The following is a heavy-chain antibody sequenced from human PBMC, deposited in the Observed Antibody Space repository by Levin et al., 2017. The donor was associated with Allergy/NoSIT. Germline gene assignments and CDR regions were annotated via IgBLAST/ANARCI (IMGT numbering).Heavy chain of an antibody. Sequence: SETLSLTCTVSGGSISSYYWSWIRQPPGKGLEWIGYISYSGSTNYNPSLKSRVTISVDTSKNQFSLKLTSVTAADTAVYYCARDRTVTTNKVFYDGMDRWGQGTTVTVSS. CDR1: GGSISSYY. V-gene: IGHV4-59*01. CDR3: ARDRTVTTNKVFYDGMDR. CDR2: ISYSGST. D-gene: IGHD4-11*01. J-gene: IGHJ6*02.